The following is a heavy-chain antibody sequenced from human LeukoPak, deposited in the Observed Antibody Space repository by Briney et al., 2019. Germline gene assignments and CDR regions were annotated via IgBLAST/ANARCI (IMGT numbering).Heavy chain of an antibody. CDR3: ARVDSSGWYSLYYYYYMDV. V-gene: IGHV1-18*01. CDR2: ISAYNGNT. CDR1: GYTFTSYG. Sequence: ASVKVSCKASGYTFTSYGISWVRQAPGQGLEWMGWISAYNGNTNYAQKLQGRVTMTTDTSTSTAYMELRSLRSDDTAVYYCARVDSSGWYSLYYYYYMDVWGKGTTVTVSS. D-gene: IGHD6-19*01. J-gene: IGHJ6*03.